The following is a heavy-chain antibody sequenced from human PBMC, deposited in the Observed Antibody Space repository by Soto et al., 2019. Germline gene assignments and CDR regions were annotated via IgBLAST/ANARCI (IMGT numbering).Heavy chain of an antibody. CDR2: VYSNGHT. Sequence: PSETLSLTCTVSGGSINDYHWGWTRQPPGKGLEWIGTVYSNGHTYHNPSLKSRLAMAVDTSKNQFSLSLISVTAADTAVYFCASLPNGRPGDSWGQGTLVTVSS. D-gene: IGHD2-8*01. CDR1: GGSINDYH. J-gene: IGHJ4*02. V-gene: IGHV4-39*01. CDR3: ASLPNGRPGDS.